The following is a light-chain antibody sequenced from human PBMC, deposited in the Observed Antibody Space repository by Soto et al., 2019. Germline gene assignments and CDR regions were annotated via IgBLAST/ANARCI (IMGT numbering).Light chain of an antibody. CDR3: QQYDSYSLT. CDR2: KAS. V-gene: IGKV1-5*03. J-gene: IGKJ4*01. CDR1: QSIRSW. Sequence: DIQMTQSPSTLSASLGDRVTITCRAIQSIRSWLAWYQQKPGESPKLLIYKASTLESGVTSRFSGSGSGTEFTLTITSLQPDDFATYYCQQYDSYSLTFGGGTRVEIK.